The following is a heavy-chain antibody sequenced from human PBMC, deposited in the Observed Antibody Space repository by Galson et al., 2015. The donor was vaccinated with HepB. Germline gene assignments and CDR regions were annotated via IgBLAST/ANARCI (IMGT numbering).Heavy chain of an antibody. J-gene: IGHJ2*01. CDR2: ISGSGGST. V-gene: IGHV3-23*01. CDR1: GFTFSSYA. D-gene: IGHD3-10*01. CDR3: AKDGVTMVRGVSTPPCWYFDL. Sequence: SLRLSCAASGFTFSSYAMSWVRQAPGKGLEWVSAISGSGGSTYYADSVKGRFTISRDNSKNTLYLQMNSLRAEDTAVYYCAKDGVTMVRGVSTPPCWYFDLWGRGTLVTVSS.